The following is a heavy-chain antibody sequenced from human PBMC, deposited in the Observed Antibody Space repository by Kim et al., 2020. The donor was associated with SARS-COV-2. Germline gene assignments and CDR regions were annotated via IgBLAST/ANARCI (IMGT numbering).Heavy chain of an antibody. V-gene: IGHV3-53*01. D-gene: IGHD2-21*02. Sequence: GGSLRLSCAASGFTVISNYMSWVRQAPGKGLEWVAGIYSGGSADYADSVKGRFTISRDKSQNTLYLQMNSLRAEDTDVYYCASLSCGGDCYYDYYGMSVWGQGTTVTVSS. CDR1: GFTVISNY. CDR2: IYSGGSA. J-gene: IGHJ6*02. CDR3: ASLSCGGDCYYDYYGMSV.